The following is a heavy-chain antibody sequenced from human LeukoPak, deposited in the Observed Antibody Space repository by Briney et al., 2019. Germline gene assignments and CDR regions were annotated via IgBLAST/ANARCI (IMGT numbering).Heavy chain of an antibody. CDR2: IHSNGNS. V-gene: IGHV4-39*01. J-gene: IGHJ4*02. Sequence: PSETLSLTCTVSGGSISGTDLYWGWIRQLPGKGLEWIGNIHSNGNSFCNPSLKSRVTISVDTSKNQFSLKLSSVTAADTAVYYCASVSIAVGQWYFDYWGQGTLVTVSS. CDR1: GGSISGTDLY. CDR3: ASVSIAVGQWYFDY. D-gene: IGHD6-19*01.